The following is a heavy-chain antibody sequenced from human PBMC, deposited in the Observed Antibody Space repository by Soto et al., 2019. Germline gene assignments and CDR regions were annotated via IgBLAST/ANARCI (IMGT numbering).Heavy chain of an antibody. V-gene: IGHV4-31*03. J-gene: IGHJ5*02. D-gene: IGHD6-13*01. CDR2: IYYSGST. Sequence: SVTLSVTCTVSGGYIISGGYYWSWIRQHPGKGLEWIGYIYYSGSTYYNPSLKSRVTISVDTSKNQFSLKLSSVAAADTAVYYCARDMGYSSPNWFDPWGQGTLVTVSS. CDR1: GGYIISGGYY. CDR3: ARDMGYSSPNWFDP.